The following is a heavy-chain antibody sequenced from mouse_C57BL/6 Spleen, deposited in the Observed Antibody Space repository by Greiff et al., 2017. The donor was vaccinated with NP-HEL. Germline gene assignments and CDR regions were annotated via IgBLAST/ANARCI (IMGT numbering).Heavy chain of an antibody. Sequence: QVQLQQSGAELVKPGASVKLSCKASGYTFTSYWMQWVKQRPGQGLEWIGEIDPSDSYTNYNQKFKGKATLTVDTSSSTAYMQLSSLTSEDSAVYYCASPELGEGDYWGQGTTLTVSS. V-gene: IGHV1-50*01. CDR1: GYTFTSYW. CDR2: IDPSDSYT. CDR3: ASPELGEGDY. D-gene: IGHD4-1*01. J-gene: IGHJ2*01.